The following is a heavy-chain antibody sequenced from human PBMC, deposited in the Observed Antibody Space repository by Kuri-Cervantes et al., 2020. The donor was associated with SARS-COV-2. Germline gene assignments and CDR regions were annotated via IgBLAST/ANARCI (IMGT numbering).Heavy chain of an antibody. CDR1: GYTFTSYY. J-gene: IGHJ4*02. V-gene: IGHV1-46*01. CDR3: ARAGDRYY. D-gene: IGHD3-10*01. Sequence: ASVKVSCKASGYTFTSYYMHWVRQAPGQGLEWVGWINPNSGGTNYAQKFQGRVTMTRDTSTSTVYMELSSLRSEDTAVYYCARAGDRYYWGQGTLVTVSS. CDR2: INPNSGGT.